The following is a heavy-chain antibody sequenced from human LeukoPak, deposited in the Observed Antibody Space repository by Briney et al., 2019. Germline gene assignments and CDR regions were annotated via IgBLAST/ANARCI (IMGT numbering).Heavy chain of an antibody. CDR3: ARWGLGDSSSWYEYFDY. D-gene: IGHD6-13*01. CDR2: IYHSGST. Sequence: PSQTLSLTCAVSGGSISSGGYSWSWIRQPPGKGLEWIGYIYHSGSTYYNPSLKSRVTISVDRSKNQFSLKLSSVTAADTAVYYCARWGLGDSSSWYEYFDYWGQGTLVTVSS. J-gene: IGHJ4*02. CDR1: GGSISSGGYS. V-gene: IGHV4-30-2*01.